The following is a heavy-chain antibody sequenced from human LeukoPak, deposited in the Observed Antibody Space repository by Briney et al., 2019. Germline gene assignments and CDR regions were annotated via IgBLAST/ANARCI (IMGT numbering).Heavy chain of an antibody. D-gene: IGHD2-21*01. Sequence: GGSLRPSCAASGFTFSSYWMHWVRQAPGKGLVWVSRINSDGSSTSYADSVKGRFTISRDNAKNTLYLQMNSLRAEDTAVYYCAREGDCGGDCPDAFDIWGQGTMVTVSS. V-gene: IGHV3-74*01. CDR3: AREGDCGGDCPDAFDI. CDR1: GFTFSSYW. CDR2: INSDGSST. J-gene: IGHJ3*02.